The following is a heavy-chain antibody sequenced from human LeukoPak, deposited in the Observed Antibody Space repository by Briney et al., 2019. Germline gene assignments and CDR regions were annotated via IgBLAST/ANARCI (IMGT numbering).Heavy chain of an antibody. V-gene: IGHV3-9*01. Sequence: GGSLRLSCTASGFTFDDYAMHWVRQAPGKDLEWVSSISWNGGSIGYADSVKGRFTISRDDAKNSLYLQMNSLRPEDTALYYCAKDTAPPSSGTFDYWGQGTLVTVSS. CDR3: AKDTAPPSSGTFDY. D-gene: IGHD6-19*01. CDR2: ISWNGGSI. CDR1: GFTFDDYA. J-gene: IGHJ4*02.